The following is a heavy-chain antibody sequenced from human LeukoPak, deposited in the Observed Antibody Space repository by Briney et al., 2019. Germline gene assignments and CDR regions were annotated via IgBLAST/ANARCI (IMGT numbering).Heavy chain of an antibody. V-gene: IGHV1-2*02. CDR3: ARGEYRLGYCSGGSCYSTRPFDY. CDR1: GYTFTGYY. D-gene: IGHD2-15*01. CDR2: INPNSGDT. Sequence: GASVKISCKASGYTFTGYYMYWVRQAPGQGLEWMGWINPNSGDTNYAQKFQGRVTITRDTSISAAYMELSRLRSDDTAVYYCARGEYRLGYCSGGSCYSTRPFDYWGQGTLVTVSS. J-gene: IGHJ4*02.